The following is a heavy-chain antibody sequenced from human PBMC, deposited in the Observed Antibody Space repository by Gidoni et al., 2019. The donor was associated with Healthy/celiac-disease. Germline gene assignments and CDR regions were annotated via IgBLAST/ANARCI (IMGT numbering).Heavy chain of an antibody. CDR1: GFTFSRYS. CDR2: SSSSSSTI. J-gene: IGHJ6*02. CDR3: ARDLGDFWSGYLPTYYYYGMDV. Sequence: EVQLVVSGGGLVQPGGSLGLSCAASGFTFSRYSMQGVRQAPGKGLEWVSYSSSSSSTIYFADSVKGRFTISRDNAKNSLYLQMNSLRAEDTALYYCARDLGDFWSGYLPTYYYYGMDVWGQGTTVTVSS. D-gene: IGHD3-3*01. V-gene: IGHV3-48*01.